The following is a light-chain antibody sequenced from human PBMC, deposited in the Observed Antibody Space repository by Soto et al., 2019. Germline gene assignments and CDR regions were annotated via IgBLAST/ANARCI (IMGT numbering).Light chain of an antibody. CDR3: QQYRRWPLT. J-gene: IGKJ1*01. Sequence: EIVLTQSPATVSVSPGERVTLSCRASQSLDINLAWYQQKPGQAPRLLISGASTRATEMPGGFRGSGAGADFTLTISTLQCEDAAVYYCQQYRRWPLTFGPGTKVEIK. CDR2: GAS. CDR1: QSLDIN. V-gene: IGKV3-15*01.